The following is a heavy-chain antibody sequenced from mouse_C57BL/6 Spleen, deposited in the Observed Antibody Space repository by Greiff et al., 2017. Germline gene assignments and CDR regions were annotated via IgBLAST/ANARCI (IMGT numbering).Heavy chain of an antibody. CDR1: GYAFSSYW. Sequence: VQGVESGAELVKPGASVKISCKASGYAFSSYWMNWVKQRPGKGLEWIGQIYPGDGDTNYNGKFKGKATLTADKSSSTAYMQLSSLTSEDSAVYFCARTHYGSSSWFAYWGQGTLVTVSA. D-gene: IGHD1-1*01. V-gene: IGHV1-80*01. J-gene: IGHJ3*01. CDR3: ARTHYGSSSWFAY. CDR2: IYPGDGDT.